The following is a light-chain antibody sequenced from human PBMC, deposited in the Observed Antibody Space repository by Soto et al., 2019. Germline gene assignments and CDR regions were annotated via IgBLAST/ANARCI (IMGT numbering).Light chain of an antibody. Sequence: QSALTQPASVSGSPGQSITISCSGTSSDVGDYNYVSWYQQHPGQAPKLLFCDVSNRTSGVSNRFSGSKSGNTASLTISGLQAQDEADYYCTSYTGSSTLLYVFGTGTKLTVL. CDR1: SSDVGDYNY. CDR2: DVS. CDR3: TSYTGSSTLLYV. V-gene: IGLV2-14*01. J-gene: IGLJ1*01.